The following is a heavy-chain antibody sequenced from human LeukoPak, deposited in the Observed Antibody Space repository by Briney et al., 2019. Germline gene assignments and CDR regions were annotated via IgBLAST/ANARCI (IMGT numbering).Heavy chain of an antibody. J-gene: IGHJ4*02. CDR3: ARDKGTGRDRGVITD. CDR2: IYYSGST. V-gene: IGHV4-31*03. CDR1: GGSISSGGYY. Sequence: SETLSLTCTVSGGSISSGGYYRSWIRQHPGKDLDWIGYIYYSGSTYYNPSLKGRVTISVDTSKNQFSLTLSSVTAEDTAVYYCARDKGTGRDRGVITDWGQGTLVTVST. D-gene: IGHD3-10*01.